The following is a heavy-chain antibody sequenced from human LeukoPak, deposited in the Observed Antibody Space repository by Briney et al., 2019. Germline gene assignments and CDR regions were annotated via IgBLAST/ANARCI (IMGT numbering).Heavy chain of an antibody. D-gene: IGHD3-3*01. Sequence: ASVKVSCKTSGYTFSSFDVIWVRQATGQGLEWIGWMNPNSLNTGYAQKFRGRVTMTGDTSISTAYMELRSLRSDDTAVYYCARDHYDPGAMNRGDWYFDLWGRGTLVTVSS. V-gene: IGHV1-8*01. CDR3: ARDHYDPGAMNRGDWYFDL. CDR1: GYTFSSFD. J-gene: IGHJ2*01. CDR2: MNPNSLNT.